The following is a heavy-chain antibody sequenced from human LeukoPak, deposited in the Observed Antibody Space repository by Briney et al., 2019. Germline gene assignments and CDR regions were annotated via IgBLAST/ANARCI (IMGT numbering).Heavy chain of an antibody. Sequence: ASVKVSCKASGGTFSSYAISWVRQAPGQGLEWMGGIIPIFGTANYAQKFQGRVTIIADESTSTAYMELRSLRFEDTAVYYCARVLVGATTRAVDYWGQGTLVTVSS. CDR1: GGTFSSYA. J-gene: IGHJ4*02. V-gene: IGHV1-69*13. D-gene: IGHD1-26*01. CDR2: IIPIFGTA. CDR3: ARVLVGATTRAVDY.